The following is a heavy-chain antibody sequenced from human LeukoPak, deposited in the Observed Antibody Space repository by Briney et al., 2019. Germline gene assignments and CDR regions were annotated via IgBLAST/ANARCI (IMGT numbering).Heavy chain of an antibody. CDR1: GYTFTSYD. J-gene: IGHJ6*03. D-gene: IGHD2-2*01. CDR3: ARGEGSTSLYYMDV. V-gene: IGHV1-8*03. Sequence: ASVTVSCKASGYTFTSYDINWVRQAAGQGLEWMGWMNPNSGNTGYAQKFQGRVTITRNTSISTAYMELSSLRSEDTAVYYCARGEGSTSLYYMDVWGKGTTVTVSS. CDR2: MNPNSGNT.